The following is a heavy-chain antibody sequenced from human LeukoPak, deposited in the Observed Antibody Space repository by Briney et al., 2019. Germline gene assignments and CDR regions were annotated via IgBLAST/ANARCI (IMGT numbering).Heavy chain of an antibody. CDR1: GVSFDDYY. CDR3: TRMTTRHDY. CDR2: INHSGYT. Sequence: SETLSLTCAVSGVSFDDYYWSWVRQTPGKGLEWRGEINHSGYTNDSLSLKSRVTLSIDTSNKQFSLNLRSVTVADAGIYYCTRMTTRHDYWGQGTLVTVSS. D-gene: IGHD4-17*01. J-gene: IGHJ4*02. V-gene: IGHV4-34*01.